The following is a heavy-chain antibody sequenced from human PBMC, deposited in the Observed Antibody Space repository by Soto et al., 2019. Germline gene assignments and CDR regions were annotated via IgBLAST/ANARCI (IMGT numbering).Heavy chain of an antibody. V-gene: IGHV1-69*01. CDR3: AAERKSRVMKTFDH. J-gene: IGHJ3*01. Sequence: QVQLVQSGAEVKRPGSSVKVSCKATGGPFSSRGFSWVRQAPGQGLEWMGGISTMLGTADYAQSFQGRFRRTADELTTTAYMELTSLRSEDTAVYFCAAERKSRVMKTFDHWGQGSMIIVSS. D-gene: IGHD2-8*01. CDR1: GGPFSSRG. CDR2: ISTMLGTA.